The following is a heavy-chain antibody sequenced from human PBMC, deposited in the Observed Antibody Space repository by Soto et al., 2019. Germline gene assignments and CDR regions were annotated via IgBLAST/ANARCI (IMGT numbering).Heavy chain of an antibody. D-gene: IGHD2-15*01. Sequence: SLRLSCAASGFTFSSYGMHWVRQAPGKGLEWVAVISYDGSNKYYADSVKGRFTISRDNSKNTLDLQMNSLRAEDTAVYYCAKDNTHCSGGSCYGCDSWGQGSLVTVS. J-gene: IGHJ4*02. CDR2: ISYDGSNK. CDR3: AKDNTHCSGGSCYGCDS. CDR1: GFTFSSYG. V-gene: IGHV3-30*18.